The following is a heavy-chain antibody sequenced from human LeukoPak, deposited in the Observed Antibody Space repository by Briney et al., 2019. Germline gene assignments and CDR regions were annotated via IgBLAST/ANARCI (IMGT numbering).Heavy chain of an antibody. V-gene: IGHV3-21*01. Sequence: GGSLRLSCAGSGFTLSSYSMIWVRQAPGKVLEWVASIRGDSSETRHAGSVMGRFTIFRDNTKTSLFLQMNTLRADDTAVYYCARGHFGVVLDYWGQGILVTVSS. J-gene: IGHJ4*02. CDR2: IRGDSSET. CDR3: ARGHFGVVLDY. D-gene: IGHD3-3*01. CDR1: GFTLSSYS.